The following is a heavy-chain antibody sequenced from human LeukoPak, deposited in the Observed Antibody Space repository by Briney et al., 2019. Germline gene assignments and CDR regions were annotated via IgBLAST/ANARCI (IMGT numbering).Heavy chain of an antibody. Sequence: GGPLRLSCAASGFTFSNFQMNWVRQAPGKGLEWVSYIDSSGSDIYYADSVKGRFTISRDNAKNSLFLQMNSLRDEDAAVYYCARDFYDRTGYDYWGQGTLVTVSS. V-gene: IGHV3-48*03. CDR1: GFTFSNFQ. CDR2: IDSSGSDI. J-gene: IGHJ4*02. D-gene: IGHD3-22*01. CDR3: ARDFYDRTGYDY.